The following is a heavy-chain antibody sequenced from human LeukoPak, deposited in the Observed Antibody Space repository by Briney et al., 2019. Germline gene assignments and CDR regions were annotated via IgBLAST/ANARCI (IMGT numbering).Heavy chain of an antibody. CDR1: GFTFSSLA. Sequence: PGGSLRLSCAASGFTFSSLAMSWFRQAPGMGLEWVSGINRGGSITYYADSVKGRFSISRDNFKNTLYLQMNRLRAEDTAVYYCAKVGFGGDVGRDYFGHWGQGTLVTVSS. V-gene: IGHV3-23*01. CDR3: AKVGFGGDVGRDYFGH. D-gene: IGHD3-16*01. J-gene: IGHJ4*02. CDR2: INRGGSIT.